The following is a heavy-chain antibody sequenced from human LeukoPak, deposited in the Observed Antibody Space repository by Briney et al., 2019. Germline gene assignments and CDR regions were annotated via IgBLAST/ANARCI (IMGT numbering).Heavy chain of an antibody. V-gene: IGHV3-7*01. CDR2: IKQDGIEK. J-gene: IGHJ3*02. D-gene: IGHD3-10*01. CDR1: GFSFRSYW. CDR3: AREAMVRGVPDAFDI. Sequence: GGSLRLSCAASGFSFRSYWMDWVRQAPGKGLEWVANIKQDGIEKYFVDSVKGRFAISRDNAKNSLYLQMNNLRAEDTAVYYCAREAMVRGVPDAFDIWGPGTVVTVSS.